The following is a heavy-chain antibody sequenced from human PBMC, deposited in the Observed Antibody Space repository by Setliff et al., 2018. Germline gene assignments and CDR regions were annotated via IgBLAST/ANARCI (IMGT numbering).Heavy chain of an antibody. V-gene: IGHV4-38-2*02. CDR2: IYHSGST. D-gene: IGHD4-17*01. Sequence: SETLSLTCAVYGGSFSGYYWGWIRQPPGKGLEWIGSIYHSGSTYYNPSLKSRVTISVDTSKNQFSLKLSSVTAADTAVYYCARDFGDYRIGHGFDIWGQGTEVTVSS. CDR1: GGSFSGYY. J-gene: IGHJ3*02. CDR3: ARDFGDYRIGHGFDI.